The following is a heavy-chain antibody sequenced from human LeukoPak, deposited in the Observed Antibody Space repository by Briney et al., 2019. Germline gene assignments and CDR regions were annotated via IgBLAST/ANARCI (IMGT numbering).Heavy chain of an antibody. CDR1: VFTFSSFG. J-gene: IGHJ5*02. CDR2: IWYDASDR. CDR3: VRGVGVSRFNYFDP. V-gene: IGHV3-33*01. D-gene: IGHD5-24*01. Sequence: VQPGRSLTLSCAASVFTFSSFGMHWVRQAPGKGLEWVAVIWYDASDRYYADSVKGRFTISRDNSKNTLFLQMNSLRDDDTAVYYCVRGVGVSRFNYFDPWGQGTLVVVSS.